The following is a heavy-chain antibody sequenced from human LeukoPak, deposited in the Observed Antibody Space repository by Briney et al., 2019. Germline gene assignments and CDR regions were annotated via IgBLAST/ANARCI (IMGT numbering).Heavy chain of an antibody. CDR3: ASIPSTTSNMDV. Sequence: PGGSLRLSCAASGFTFSSYGMNWVRQAPGKGLEWVSAISGSGGSTYYADSVKGRFTISRDNSKNTLYLQMNSLRAEDTAVYYCASIPSTTSNMDVWGKGTTVTISS. CDR1: GFTFSSYG. CDR2: ISGSGGST. V-gene: IGHV3-23*01. D-gene: IGHD5/OR15-5a*01. J-gene: IGHJ6*03.